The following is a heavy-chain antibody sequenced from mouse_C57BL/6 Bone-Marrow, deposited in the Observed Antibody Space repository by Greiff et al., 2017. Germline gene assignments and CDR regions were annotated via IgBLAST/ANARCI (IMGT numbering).Heavy chain of an antibody. J-gene: IGHJ4*01. Sequence: EVQLQQSGAELMKPGASVKLSCKATGYTFTSSGINWVKQRPGQGLEWIGYIYIGNGYTEYNEKFKGKATLTSDTSSSTAYMQLSSLTSEDSAIYFCARGEGDGYYGNAMDYWGQGTSVTVSS. V-gene: IGHV1-58*01. CDR1: GYTFTSSG. CDR3: ARGEGDGYYGNAMDY. CDR2: IYIGNGYT. D-gene: IGHD2-3*01.